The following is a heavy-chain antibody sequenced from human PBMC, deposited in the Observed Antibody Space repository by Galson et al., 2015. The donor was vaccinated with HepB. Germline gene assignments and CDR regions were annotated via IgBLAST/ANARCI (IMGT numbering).Heavy chain of an antibody. CDR1: GYTFTSYY. CDR3: ARAVVIRSGGLGY. CDR2: INPSGGSA. Sequence: SVKVSCKASGYTFTSYYMHWVRQAPGQGLEWMAIINPSGGSASYAQKFQGRITMTRDTSTSTVYMELSSLRSEDTAVYYCARAVVIRSGGLGYWGQGTLVTVSS. V-gene: IGHV1-46*01. D-gene: IGHD3-16*01. J-gene: IGHJ4*02.